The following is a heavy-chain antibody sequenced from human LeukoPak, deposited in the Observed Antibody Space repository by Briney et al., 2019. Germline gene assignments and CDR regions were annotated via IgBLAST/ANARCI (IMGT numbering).Heavy chain of an antibody. D-gene: IGHD6-19*01. Sequence: SQTLSLTCAISGDSVSSNSAAWHWIRQSPSRGLEWLGRTYYRSKWYNDYAVSVRSLITINPDTSKNQFSLQLNSVTPEDTAVYYCASIEAGTGDRYHYGMDVRGQGTTVTVSS. V-gene: IGHV6-1*01. J-gene: IGHJ6*02. CDR2: TYYRSKWYN. CDR1: GDSVSSNSAA. CDR3: ASIEAGTGDRYHYGMDV.